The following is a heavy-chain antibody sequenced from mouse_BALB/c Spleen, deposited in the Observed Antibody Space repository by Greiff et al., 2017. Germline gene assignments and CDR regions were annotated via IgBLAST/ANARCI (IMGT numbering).Heavy chain of an antibody. V-gene: IGHV1-69*01. CDR2: IDTSDSYT. CDR1: GYTFTDYW. Sequence: QVQLQQPGAELVMPGASVKMSCKASGYTFTDYWMHWVKQRPGQGLEWIGAIDTSDSYTSYNQKFKGKATLTVDESSSTAYMQLSSLTSEDSAVYYCAGGDGYYGWYFDVWGAGTTVTVSS. CDR3: AGGDGYYGWYFDV. J-gene: IGHJ1*01. D-gene: IGHD2-3*01.